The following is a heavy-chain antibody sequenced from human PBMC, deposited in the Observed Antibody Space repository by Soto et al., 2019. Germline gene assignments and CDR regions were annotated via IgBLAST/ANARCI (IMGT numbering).Heavy chain of an antibody. D-gene: IGHD3-22*01. CDR1: GFTFSSYS. J-gene: IGHJ6*02. Sequence: EVQLVESGGGLVQPGGSLRLSCAASGFTFSSYSMNWVRQAPGQGLEWVSYISSSSSTIYYADSVKGRFTISRDNAKNSLYLQMNSLRAEDTAVYYCARDRSGYRYYYGMDVWGQGTTVTVSS. CDR3: ARDRSGYRYYYGMDV. CDR2: ISSSSSTI. V-gene: IGHV3-48*01.